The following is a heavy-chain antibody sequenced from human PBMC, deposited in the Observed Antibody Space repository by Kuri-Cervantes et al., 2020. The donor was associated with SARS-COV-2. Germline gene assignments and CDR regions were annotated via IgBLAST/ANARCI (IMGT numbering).Heavy chain of an antibody. CDR2: ISHDGINK. V-gene: IGHV3-30*03. CDR3: ATETDHVTLRGYWAPGFPLAN. J-gene: IGHJ4*02. Sequence: GESLKISCSASGLNFTIYGMHWVRQAPGKGLEWVALISHDGINKNYGDSVKGRFTISRDNSKNTLILQMNSLRVEDTSVYYCATETDHVTLRGYWAPGFPLANCGQGALVTVSS. CDR1: GLNFTIYG. D-gene: IGHD6-25*01.